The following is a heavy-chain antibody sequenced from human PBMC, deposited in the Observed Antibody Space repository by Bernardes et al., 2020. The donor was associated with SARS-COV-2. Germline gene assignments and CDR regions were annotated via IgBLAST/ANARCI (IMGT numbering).Heavy chain of an antibody. D-gene: IGHD5-18*01. Sequence: ASVKVSCKASGYTFTSYYMHWVRQAPGQGLEWMGIINPSGGSTSYAQKFQGRVTMTRDTSTSTVYMELSSLRSEDTAVYYCARESSGGYSYGSYYYGMDVWGQGTTVTVSS. CDR3: ARESSGGYSYGSYYYGMDV. V-gene: IGHV1-46*01. CDR1: GYTFTSYY. CDR2: INPSGGST. J-gene: IGHJ6*02.